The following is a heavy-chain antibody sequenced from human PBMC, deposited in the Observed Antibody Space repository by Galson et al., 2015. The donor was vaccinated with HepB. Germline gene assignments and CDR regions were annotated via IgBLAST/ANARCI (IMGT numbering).Heavy chain of an antibody. V-gene: IGHV3-30*03. CDR3: ARDGITFGGVIAHPFDY. J-gene: IGHJ4*02. Sequence: LRLSCAASGFTFSSYGMHWVRQAPGKGLEWVAVISYDGSNKYYADSVKGRFTISRDNSKNTLYLQMNSLRAEDTAVYYCARDGITFGGVIAHPFDYWGQGTLVTVSS. CDR1: GFTFSSYG. D-gene: IGHD3-16*02. CDR2: ISYDGSNK.